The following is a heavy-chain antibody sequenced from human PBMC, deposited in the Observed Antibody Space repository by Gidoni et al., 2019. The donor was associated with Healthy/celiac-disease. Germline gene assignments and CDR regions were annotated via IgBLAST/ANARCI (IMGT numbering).Heavy chain of an antibody. CDR1: GFPFSSYA. CDR3: AKDHLSSGYYGY. Sequence: EVQLLESGGGLVQPGGSLRLSCAASGFPFSSYAMSLVRQAPGKGLGWVSAISGSGGSTYYADSVKGRFTISRDNSKNTLYLKMNSLRAEDTAVYYCAKDHLSSGYYGYWGQGTLVTVSS. D-gene: IGHD3-22*01. CDR2: ISGSGGST. V-gene: IGHV3-23*01. J-gene: IGHJ4*02.